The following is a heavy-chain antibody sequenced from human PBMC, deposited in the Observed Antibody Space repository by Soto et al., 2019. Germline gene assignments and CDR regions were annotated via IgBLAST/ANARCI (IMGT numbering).Heavy chain of an antibody. CDR2: ISSSGSTI. V-gene: IGHV3-11*01. J-gene: IGHJ3*02. CDR3: VRGSGVFPAATLRILPQNDAFNI. D-gene: IGHD2-2*01. CDR1: GFTFSDYY. Sequence: GGSLRLSCAASGFTFSDYYMSWIRQAPGKGLEWVSYISSSGSTIYYADSVKGRFTISRDNAKNSLYLQMNSLRAEDTAVYYCVRGSGVFPAATLRILPQNDAFNIGGQGTMVTVS.